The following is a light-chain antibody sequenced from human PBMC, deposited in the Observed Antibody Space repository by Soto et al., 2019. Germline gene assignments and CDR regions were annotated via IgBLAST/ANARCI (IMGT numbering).Light chain of an antibody. J-gene: IGKJ5*01. CDR2: GAS. V-gene: IGKV3-20*01. CDR1: QSVSSNN. Sequence: EIVLTQSPGTLSLSPGETATLSCRASQSVSSNNLAWYHQKPGQTARLLIYGASSRPTGIPDRFSGSVSGTNFTITISTPEPEDFQVYYGKQYDNSITFGQGTRLEIE. CDR3: KQYDNSIT.